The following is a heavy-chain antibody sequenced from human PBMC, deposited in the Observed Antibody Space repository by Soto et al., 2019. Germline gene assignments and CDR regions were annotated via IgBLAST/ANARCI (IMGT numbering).Heavy chain of an antibody. CDR2: INHSGST. CDR1: GGSFSGYY. Sequence: SETLSLTCAVYGGSFSGYYWSWIRQPPGKGLEWIGEINHSGSTNYNPSLKSRVTISVDTSKNQFSLKLSSVTAADTAVYYCARRSGDFWSGLFYYGMDVSGQGTTVTVSS. J-gene: IGHJ6*01. V-gene: IGHV4-34*01. CDR3: ARRSGDFWSGLFYYGMDV. D-gene: IGHD3-3*01.